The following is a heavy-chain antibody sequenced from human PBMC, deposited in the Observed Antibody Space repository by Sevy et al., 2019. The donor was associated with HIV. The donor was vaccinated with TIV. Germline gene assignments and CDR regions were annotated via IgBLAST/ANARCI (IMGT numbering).Heavy chain of an antibody. CDR3: AHSIRLPAARTNWFDP. CDR2: IYWNDDK. J-gene: IGHJ5*02. Sequence: SGPMLVKPTQTLTLTCTFSGFSLSTSGVGVGWIRQPPGKALEWLALIYWNDDKRYSPSLKSRLTITKDTSKNQVVLTMTNMDPVDTATYYCAHSIRLPAARTNWFDPWGQGTLVTVSS. V-gene: IGHV2-5*01. CDR1: GFSLSTSGVG. D-gene: IGHD2-2*01.